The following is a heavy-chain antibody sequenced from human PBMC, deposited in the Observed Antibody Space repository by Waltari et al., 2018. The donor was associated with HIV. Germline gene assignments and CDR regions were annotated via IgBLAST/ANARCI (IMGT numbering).Heavy chain of an antibody. CDR1: GYSFTSYW. Sequence: EVQLVQSGAEVKKPGESLKISCKGSGYSFTSYWIGWVRQMPGKGLEWMGIIYPGDSDTRYSPSCQGQVNISADKSINTAYLQWSSLKASDTAMYYCARRRTMVRGVIRYYFGMDVWGQGTTVSVSS. D-gene: IGHD3-10*01. J-gene: IGHJ6*02. CDR2: IYPGDSDT. CDR3: ARRRTMVRGVIRYYFGMDV. V-gene: IGHV5-51*03.